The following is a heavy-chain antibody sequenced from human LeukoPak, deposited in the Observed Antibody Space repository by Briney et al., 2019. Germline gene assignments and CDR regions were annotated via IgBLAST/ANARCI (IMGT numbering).Heavy chain of an antibody. V-gene: IGHV3-74*01. CDR2: ISGHASST. CDR1: GFSFSNYW. Sequence: PGGSLRLSCAVSGFSFSNYWTHWVRQVPGKGLVWVSRISGHASSTSYADSVKGRFTISRDNAKNTLYLQMDSLSAEDTAVYYCARGISYYERSGNHGYFDYWGQGTLVPVSS. D-gene: IGHD3-22*01. J-gene: IGHJ4*02. CDR3: ARGISYYERSGNHGYFDY.